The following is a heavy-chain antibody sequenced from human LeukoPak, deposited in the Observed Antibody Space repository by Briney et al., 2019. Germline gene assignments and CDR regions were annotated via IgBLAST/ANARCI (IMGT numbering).Heavy chain of an antibody. Sequence: GASVKVSCKASGYTFTSYGISWVRQAPGQGLEWMGWISAYNGNTNCAQKLQGRVTMTTDSSTSTAYMELRSLRSDDTAVYYCARGLGDYYDSSGYYLYFDYWGQGTLVTVSS. CDR1: GYTFTSYG. D-gene: IGHD3-22*01. CDR2: ISAYNGNT. CDR3: ARGLGDYYDSSGYYLYFDY. J-gene: IGHJ4*02. V-gene: IGHV1-18*01.